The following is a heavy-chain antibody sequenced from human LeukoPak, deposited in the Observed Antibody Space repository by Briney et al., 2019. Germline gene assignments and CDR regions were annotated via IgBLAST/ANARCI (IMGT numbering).Heavy chain of an antibody. D-gene: IGHD1-1*01. J-gene: IGHJ3*02. Sequence: SVKVSCTASGGTFSSYAMSWVRQAPGQGLEWMGGIIPIFGTANYAQKFQGRVTITADESTSTAYMELSSLRSEDTAVYYCARDRKGNYADSWKAFDIWGQGTMVTVSS. CDR1: GGTFSSYA. V-gene: IGHV1-69*13. CDR3: ARDRKGNYADSWKAFDI. CDR2: IIPIFGTA.